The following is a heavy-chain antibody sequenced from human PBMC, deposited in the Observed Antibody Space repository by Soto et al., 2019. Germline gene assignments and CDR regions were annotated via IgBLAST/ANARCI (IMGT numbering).Heavy chain of an antibody. CDR3: ARARRGFDP. V-gene: IGHV4-59*01. CDR1: GGSITSSY. CDR2: IYDTGISGYTPST. J-gene: IGHJ5*02. Sequence: QVQLQESGPRLVKPSATLSLTCTVSGGSITSSYWSWIRRPPGKGLEWIAYIYDTGISGYTPSTSYNPSLKSRVTMSVDTSKSQFSLKLTSVTAADTAVYFCARARRGFDPWGQGTLVVVSS. D-gene: IGHD3-10*01.